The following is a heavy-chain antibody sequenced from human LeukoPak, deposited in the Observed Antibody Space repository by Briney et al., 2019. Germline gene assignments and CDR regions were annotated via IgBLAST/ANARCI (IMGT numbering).Heavy chain of an antibody. CDR1: GGSISSSNYY. CDR2: TYYSGST. Sequence: SETLSLTCTVSGGSISSSNYYWGWIRQPPGKGLEWIGSTYYSGSTYYNPSLKSRVTISVDTSKNQFSLKLSSVTAADTAVYYCARGWEVGYSYGYYFDYWGQGTLVTVSS. J-gene: IGHJ4*02. CDR3: ARGWEVGYSYGYYFDY. V-gene: IGHV4-39*01. D-gene: IGHD5-18*01.